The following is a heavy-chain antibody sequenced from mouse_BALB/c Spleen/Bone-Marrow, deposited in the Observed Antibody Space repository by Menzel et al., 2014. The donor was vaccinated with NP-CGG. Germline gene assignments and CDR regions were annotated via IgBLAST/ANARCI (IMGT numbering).Heavy chain of an antibody. D-gene: IGHD5-1*01. Sequence: QVQLQQSGAELMKPGASVKISCKATGYIFXSYWIEWVKQRPGHGLEWIGEILPGISTNYNEKFKGKATFTADTSSNTAYMQLSSLTSEDSAVYYCARGISYHFDYWGQGTTLTVSS. V-gene: IGHV1-9*01. CDR1: GYIFXSYW. J-gene: IGHJ2*01. CDR3: ARGISYHFDY. CDR2: ILPGIST.